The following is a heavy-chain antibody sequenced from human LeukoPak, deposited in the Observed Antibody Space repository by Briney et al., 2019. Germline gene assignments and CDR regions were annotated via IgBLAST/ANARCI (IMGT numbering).Heavy chain of an antibody. CDR2: INSDGNST. V-gene: IGHV3-74*01. D-gene: IGHD1-26*01. CDR1: GFTFSSDW. Sequence: PGGSLRLSCAASGFTFSSDWMHWVRQAPGKGLVGVSRINSDGNSTSHADSVKGRFTISRDNAKNTLYLKMNSLRVEDTAVYYCARALGSPLDCWGQGTLVTVSS. J-gene: IGHJ4*02. CDR3: ARALGSPLDC.